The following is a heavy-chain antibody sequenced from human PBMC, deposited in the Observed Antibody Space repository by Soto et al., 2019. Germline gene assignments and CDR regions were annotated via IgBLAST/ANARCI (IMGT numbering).Heavy chain of an antibody. D-gene: IGHD5-12*01. CDR1: GGSISSSSYY. CDR2: IYYSGST. Sequence: SETLSLTCTVSGGSISSSSYYWGWIRQPPGKGLEWIGTIYYSGSTYYNPSLKSRVTISVDTSKNQFSLKLSSVTAADTAVYYCARLLRHNYYGMDVWGQGTTVTVSS. CDR3: ARLLRHNYYGMDV. J-gene: IGHJ6*02. V-gene: IGHV4-39*01.